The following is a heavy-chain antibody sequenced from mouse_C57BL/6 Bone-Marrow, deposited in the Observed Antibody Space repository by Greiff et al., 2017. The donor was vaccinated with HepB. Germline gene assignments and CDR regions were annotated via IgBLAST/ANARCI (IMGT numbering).Heavy chain of an antibody. CDR3: ARWGKFDYDMDY. J-gene: IGHJ4*01. Sequence: QVQLQQPGAELVKPGASVKMTCKASGYTFTSYWITWVKQRPGQGLEWIGDIYPGSGSTNYNEKFKSKATLTVDTSSSTAYMQLSSLTSEDSAVYYCARWGKFDYDMDYWGQGTSVTVSS. V-gene: IGHV1-55*01. CDR2: IYPGSGST. CDR1: GYTFTSYW.